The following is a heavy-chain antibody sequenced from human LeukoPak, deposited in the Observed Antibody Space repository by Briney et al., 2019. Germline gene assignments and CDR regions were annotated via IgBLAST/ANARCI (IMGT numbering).Heavy chain of an antibody. CDR2: IYHSGST. CDR1: GYSISSGYY. V-gene: IGHV4-38-2*01. D-gene: IGHD3-22*01. J-gene: IGHJ3*02. CDR3: ARGDYYDSSGYLYAFDI. Sequence: SETLSLTCAVSGYSISSGYYWGWIPQPPGKGLEWIGSIYHSGSTYYNPSLKSRVTISVDTSKNQFSLKPSSVTAADTAVYYCARGDYYDSSGYLYAFDIWGQGTMVTVSS.